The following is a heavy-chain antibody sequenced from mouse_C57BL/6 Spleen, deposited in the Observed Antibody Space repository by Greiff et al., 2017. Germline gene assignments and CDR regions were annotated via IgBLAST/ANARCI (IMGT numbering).Heavy chain of an antibody. Sequence: VHLVESGPGLVAPSQSLSITCTVSGFSLTSYGVDWVRQPPGKGLEWLGVIWGGGSTNYNSALMSRLSISQDNSKSQVFIKMNSLQTDDTAMYYCAKQNYDYEDYAMDYWGQGTSVTVSS. V-gene: IGHV2-9*01. CDR1: GFSLTSYG. J-gene: IGHJ4*01. CDR3: AKQNYDYEDYAMDY. CDR2: IWGGGST. D-gene: IGHD2-4*01.